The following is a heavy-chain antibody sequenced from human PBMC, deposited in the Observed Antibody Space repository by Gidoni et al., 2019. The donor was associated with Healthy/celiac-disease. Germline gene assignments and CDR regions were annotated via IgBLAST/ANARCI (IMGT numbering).Heavy chain of an antibody. CDR1: GGSISRGDYY. CDR2: IYYSGST. D-gene: IGHD6-19*01. V-gene: IGHV4-30-4*01. CDR3: ARDLGAPDMGISGGYGMDV. Sequence: QVQLQESGPGLVKPSQTLSLPCTVSGGSISRGDYYWSWIRQPPGKGLEWIGYIYYSGSTYYNPSLKSRVTISVDTSKNQFSLKLSSVTAADTAVYYCARDLGAPDMGISGGYGMDVWGQGTTVTVSS. J-gene: IGHJ6*02.